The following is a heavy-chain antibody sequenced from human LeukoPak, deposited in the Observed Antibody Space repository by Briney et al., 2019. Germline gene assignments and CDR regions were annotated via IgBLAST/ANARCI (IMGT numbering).Heavy chain of an antibody. CDR2: TYYRSKWYN. CDR1: GDSVSTNSAT. V-gene: IGHV6-1*01. J-gene: IGHJ5*01. CDR3: ARLVGASWLDS. Sequence: SQTLSLTCAISGDSVSTNSATWTWFRQSPSRGLEWLGRTYYRSKWYNDYAVSMKSRITINPDTSKNQFSLQLNSVTPEDTAVYYCARLVGASWLDSWGQGTLVTVSS. D-gene: IGHD1-26*01.